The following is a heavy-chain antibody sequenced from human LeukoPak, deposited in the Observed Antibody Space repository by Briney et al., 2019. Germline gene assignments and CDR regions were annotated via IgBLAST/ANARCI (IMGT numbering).Heavy chain of an antibody. D-gene: IGHD3-10*01. J-gene: IGHJ4*02. CDR3: ARHYGSGSSYRGFDY. CDR2: IDPTDSYT. V-gene: IGHV5-10-1*01. CDR1: GYSFTTYW. Sequence: NRGESLKISCESSGYSFTTYWISWVRQMPGKVLEWMGRIDPTDSYTNYSPSFQGHVTISADKSISTAYLQWSSLRASDTALYYCARHYGSGSSYRGFDYWGQGTLVTVSS.